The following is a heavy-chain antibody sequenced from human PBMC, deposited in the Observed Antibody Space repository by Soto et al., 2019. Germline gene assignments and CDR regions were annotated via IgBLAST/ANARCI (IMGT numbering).Heavy chain of an antibody. J-gene: IGHJ5*02. Sequence: EVQLLESGGGLVQPGGSLRLSCGASGFTFSSYAMSWVRQAPGKGLDWVSSISGSGGSTYYADSVKGRFTISRDNSNNMLYLQMNSLRAEDTAVYYCAKDRSTTGTTVRFDPWGQGTLVTVSS. V-gene: IGHV3-23*01. CDR2: ISGSGGST. D-gene: IGHD1-1*01. CDR1: GFTFSSYA. CDR3: AKDRSTTGTTVRFDP.